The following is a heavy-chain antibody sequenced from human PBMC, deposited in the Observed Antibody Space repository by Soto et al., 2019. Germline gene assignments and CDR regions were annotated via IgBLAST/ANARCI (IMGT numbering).Heavy chain of an antibody. D-gene: IGHD3-10*01. CDR2: ISAYNGNT. V-gene: IGHV1-18*01. J-gene: IGHJ6*02. CDR1: GYTFTSYG. CDR3: ARGPPALLWFGELSYNTSPMDV. Sequence: ASVKVSCNASGYTFTSYGISWVRQAPGQGLEWMGWISAYNGNTNYAQKLQGRVTMTTDTSTSTAYMELRSLRSDDTAVYYCARGPPALLWFGELSYNTSPMDVWGQGTTVTVSS.